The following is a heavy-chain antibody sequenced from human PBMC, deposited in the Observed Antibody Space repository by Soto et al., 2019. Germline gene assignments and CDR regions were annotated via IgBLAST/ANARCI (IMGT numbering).Heavy chain of an antibody. CDR1: GYTFTGYF. V-gene: IGHV1-2*02. D-gene: IGHD3-3*01. CDR2: INPNSGAT. Sequence: QVQLAQSGPEVKKPGASVKVSCKAFGYTFTGYFIHWVRQAPGQGLEWLGWINPNSGATKYAQKFQGRVTLTRDTSINTAYMEMSMLRSDDTAVYYCARGGGTILAPLPWGQGTPVTVSS. CDR3: ARGGGTILAPLP. J-gene: IGHJ5*02.